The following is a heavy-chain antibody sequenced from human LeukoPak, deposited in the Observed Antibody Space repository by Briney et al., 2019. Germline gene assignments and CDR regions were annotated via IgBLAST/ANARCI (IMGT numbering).Heavy chain of an antibody. V-gene: IGHV3-53*01. CDR1: GFTFSSYE. J-gene: IGHJ6*03. CDR2: IYSGGST. D-gene: IGHD3-10*01. Sequence: PGGSLRLSCAASGFTFSSYEMNWVRQAPGKGLEWVSVIYSGGSTYYADSVKGRFTISRDNSKNTLYLQMNSLRAEDTAVYYCARILGSGSYYITSYYYYYMDVWGKGTTVTISS. CDR3: ARILGSGSYYITSYYYYYMDV.